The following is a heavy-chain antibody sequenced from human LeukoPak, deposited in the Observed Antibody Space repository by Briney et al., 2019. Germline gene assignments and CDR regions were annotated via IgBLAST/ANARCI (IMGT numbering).Heavy chain of an antibody. CDR3: ATRGA. V-gene: IGHV3-53*01. J-gene: IGHJ5*02. CDR1: GFGVTSDF. CDR2: IFTGSLDGRT. Sequence: PGRSLRHSCAASGFGVTSDFMTWVRQAPGKGLEWLSIIFTGSLDGRTAHADSVKGRFTISRDNSANTLYLQMDSLRTEDTATYYCATRGAWGPGTLVTVSS.